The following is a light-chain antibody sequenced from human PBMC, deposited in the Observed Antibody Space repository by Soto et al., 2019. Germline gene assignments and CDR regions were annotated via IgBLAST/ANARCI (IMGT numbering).Light chain of an antibody. CDR1: KTDIGGYNY. J-gene: IGLJ1*01. CDR2: DVT. CDR3: SSYRVYRTLEV. Sequence: QSALTQPDSVSASLGESITISCTGTKTDIGGYNYVSWYQQHPGKAPKLAIYDVTSRPTGIPNRFSGSKSGFTASLTISGLQAEDDDHYFCSSYRVYRTLEVFGTGTKLTVL. V-gene: IGLV2-14*03.